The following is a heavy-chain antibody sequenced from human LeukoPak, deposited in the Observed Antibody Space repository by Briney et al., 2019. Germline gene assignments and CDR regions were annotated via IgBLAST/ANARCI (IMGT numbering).Heavy chain of an antibody. CDR3: ARDLSRRGLYSSSSDYYYMDV. D-gene: IGHD6-6*01. CDR1: GYIFTSYY. J-gene: IGHJ6*03. V-gene: IGHV1-46*01. Sequence: ASVKVSCKASGYIFTSYYMHWVRQAPGQGPEWMGIINPSGGSTSYAQKFQGRVTMTRDTSTSTVYMELSSLRSEDTAVYYCARDLSRRGLYSSSSDYYYMDVWGKGTTVTVSS. CDR2: INPSGGST.